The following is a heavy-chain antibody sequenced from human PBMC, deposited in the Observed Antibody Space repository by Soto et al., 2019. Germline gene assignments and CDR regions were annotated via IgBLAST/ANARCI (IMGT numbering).Heavy chain of an antibody. CDR3: ARRCGCSSGHAEYYFYY. J-gene: IGHJ4*02. CDR2: INPSGGST. V-gene: IGHV1-46*02. Sequence: GASVKISCTSSGYTFYSYYMHWVRKTPGQRLEWMGIINPSGGSTSYAQKFQGRVTTTRDTSTSTVYMELSSLRSEDTAVYYCARRCGCSSGHAEYYFYYCGQGTLVTVSS. D-gene: IGHD6-19*01. CDR1: GYTFYSYY.